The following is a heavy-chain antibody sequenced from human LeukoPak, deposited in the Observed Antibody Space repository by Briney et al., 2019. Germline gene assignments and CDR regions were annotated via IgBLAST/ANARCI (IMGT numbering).Heavy chain of an antibody. CDR1: GFTSSSYA. D-gene: IGHD3-10*01. CDR2: ISYDGSNK. J-gene: IGHJ4*02. CDR3: ARDGPQAYYYGSGSYYNTFDY. V-gene: IGHV3-30-3*01. Sequence: PGGSLRLSCAASGFTSSSYAMHWVRQAPGKGLEWVAVISYDGSNKYYADSVKGRFTISRDNSKNTLYLQMNSLRAEDTAVYYCARDGPQAYYYGSGSYYNTFDYWGQGTLVTVSS.